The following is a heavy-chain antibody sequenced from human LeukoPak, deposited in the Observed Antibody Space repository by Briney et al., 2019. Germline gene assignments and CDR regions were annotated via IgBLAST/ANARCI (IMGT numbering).Heavy chain of an antibody. V-gene: IGHV4-59*11. Sequence: SGTLSLTCTVSGGSISTHYWTWIRQPPGKGLEWVGYIYFTGSTNYNPSLKSRVTISVDASKNQFSLRLSSVTDADTAMYYCARGSRQIDYWGQGTLVTVSS. CDR2: IYFTGST. J-gene: IGHJ4*02. CDR1: GGSISTHY. CDR3: ARGSRQIDY.